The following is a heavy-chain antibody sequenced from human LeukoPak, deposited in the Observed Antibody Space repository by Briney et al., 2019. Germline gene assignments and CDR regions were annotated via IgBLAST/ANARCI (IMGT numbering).Heavy chain of an antibody. CDR3: AKVSVLLWFGELLPDYYYMDV. CDR2: ISGSGGST. D-gene: IGHD3-10*01. Sequence: GGSLRLSCAASGFTFSSYAMSWVRQAPGKGLEWVSAISGSGGSTYYADSGKGRFTISRDNSKNTLYLQMNSLRAEDTAVYYCAKVSVLLWFGELLPDYYYMDVWGKGTTVTVSS. J-gene: IGHJ6*03. CDR1: GFTFSSYA. V-gene: IGHV3-23*01.